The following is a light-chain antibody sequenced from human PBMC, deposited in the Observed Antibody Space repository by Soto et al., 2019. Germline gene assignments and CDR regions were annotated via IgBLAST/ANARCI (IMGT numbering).Light chain of an antibody. Sequence: EIVLTQSPATLSLSPGERATLSCRASQSVSYYLAWYQQKPGQAPRLLIYDASSRATGVPPRFTGSGSGTEFTLTISGLQSEDFAVYYCQQYNSWPITFGQGTRLEIK. V-gene: IGKV3-11*01. J-gene: IGKJ5*01. CDR2: DAS. CDR1: QSVSYY. CDR3: QQYNSWPIT.